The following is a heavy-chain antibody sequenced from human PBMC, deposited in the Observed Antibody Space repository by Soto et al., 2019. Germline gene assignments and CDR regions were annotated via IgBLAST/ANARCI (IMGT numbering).Heavy chain of an antibody. J-gene: IGHJ5*02. Sequence: SETLSLTCAVYGGSFSGYYWSWIRQPPGKGLEWIGEINHSGSTNYNPSLKSRVTISVDTSKNQFSLKLSSVTAADTAVYYCAREYGSGSYYINWFDPWGQGTLVPVSS. CDR1: GGSFSGYY. D-gene: IGHD3-10*01. CDR2: INHSGST. CDR3: AREYGSGSYYINWFDP. V-gene: IGHV4-34*01.